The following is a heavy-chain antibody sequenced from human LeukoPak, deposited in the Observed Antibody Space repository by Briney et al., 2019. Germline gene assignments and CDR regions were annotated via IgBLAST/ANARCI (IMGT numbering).Heavy chain of an antibody. CDR1: GFTFGSYA. Sequence: PGGPLRLSCAASGFTFGSYAMSWVRQAPGKGLEWVSGISGSGGSTYYADSVKGRFTISRDNSRNTLYLQMDSPRAEDTAVCYCAIVPGYSSGWYEVNYWGQGTLVTVSS. CDR2: ISGSGGST. D-gene: IGHD6-13*01. CDR3: AIVPGYSSGWYEVNY. V-gene: IGHV3-23*01. J-gene: IGHJ4*02.